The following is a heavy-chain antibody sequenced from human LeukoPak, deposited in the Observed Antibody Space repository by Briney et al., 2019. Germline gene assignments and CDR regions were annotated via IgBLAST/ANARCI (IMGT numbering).Heavy chain of an antibody. V-gene: IGHV3-74*01. CDR2: INSDGSRT. J-gene: IGHJ3*02. CDR1: GFTFSRYW. CDR3: ASLFLCYGCSSSSDSFNI. D-gene: IGHD6-6*01. Sequence: PGGSLRLSCEASGFTFSRYWMHWVRQAPGKGLVWVSRINSDGSRTTYADSVRGRFTISRDNAKNTLCLQMNSLRAEDTAVYYCASLFLCYGCSSSSDSFNIWGQGTMVTVSS.